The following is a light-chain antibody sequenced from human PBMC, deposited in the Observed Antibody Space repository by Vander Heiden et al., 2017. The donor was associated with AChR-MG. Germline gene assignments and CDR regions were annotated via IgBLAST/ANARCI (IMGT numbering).Light chain of an antibody. V-gene: IGLV2-23*01. CDR1: NSDIGNYNL. Sequence: SDLTQPASLSASLGQSVTISCTGSNSDIGNYNLVSWYQPHPGRVPKLIIFQTTRRPPGVSDRFSGSKSGHTASLTISGLLPEDEADYYCSSFAGHTRMVLGGGTKVTVL. J-gene: IGLJ2*01. CDR3: SSFAGHTRMV. CDR2: QTT.